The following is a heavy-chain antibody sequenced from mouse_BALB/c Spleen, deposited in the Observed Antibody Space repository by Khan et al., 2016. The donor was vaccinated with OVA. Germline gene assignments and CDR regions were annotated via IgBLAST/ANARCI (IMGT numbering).Heavy chain of an antibody. D-gene: IGHD2-10*01. CDR2: IWSDGST. Sequence: VQLQESGPGLVAPSQSLSITCTISGFSLTNYGVHWVRQPPGKGLEWLVVIWSDGSTTYNSALKSRLSISKGNSKSQVFLKMNSLQTDDTAVYYCARQPYYHYYIMDYWGQGTSVTVSS. V-gene: IGHV2-6-1*01. CDR1: GFSLTNYG. J-gene: IGHJ4*01. CDR3: ARQPYYHYYIMDY.